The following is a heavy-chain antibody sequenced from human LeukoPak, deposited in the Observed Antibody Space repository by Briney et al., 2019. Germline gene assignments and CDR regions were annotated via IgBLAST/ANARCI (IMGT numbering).Heavy chain of an antibody. CDR3: ARDDVTPRASNLFDY. Sequence: ASVKVSCKASGGTFSGYAISWVRQAPGQGLEWMGRIIPILGIANYAQKFRGRVTITADKSTSTAYMELSSLRSEDTAVYYCARDDVTPRASNLFDYWGQGTLVTVSS. D-gene: IGHD4-23*01. CDR1: GGTFSGYA. CDR2: IIPILGIA. V-gene: IGHV1-69*04. J-gene: IGHJ4*02.